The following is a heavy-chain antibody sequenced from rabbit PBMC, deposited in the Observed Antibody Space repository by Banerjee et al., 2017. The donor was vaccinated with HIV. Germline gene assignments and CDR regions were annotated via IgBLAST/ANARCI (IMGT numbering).Heavy chain of an antibody. D-gene: IGHD7-1*01. CDR3: ASLPCDTTGGDFIEGVWPHYFVL. V-gene: IGHV1S45*01. J-gene: IGHJ4*01. CDR2: IYAGSSGSA. CDR1: GIDFSSYG. Sequence: QEQLMESGGGLVQPGGSLKLSCKASGIDFSSYGISWVRQAPGKGLEWIACIYAGSSGSAYYASWAKGRFTISKTSSTTVTLQMTSLTAADTATYFCASLPCDTTGGDFIEGVWPHYFVLWGPGTLVTVS.